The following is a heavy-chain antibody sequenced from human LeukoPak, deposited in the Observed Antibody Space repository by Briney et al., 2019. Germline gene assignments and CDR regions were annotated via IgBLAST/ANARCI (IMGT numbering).Heavy chain of an antibody. Sequence: SSGDYYWSWIRQPPGKGLEWVSGISWNSGSIGYADSVKGRFTISRDNAKNSLYLQMNSLRAEDTALYYCAKDMDYVWGSYRIDYWGQGTLVTVSS. CDR1: SSGDYY. V-gene: IGHV3-9*01. D-gene: IGHD3-16*02. CDR2: ISWNSGSI. CDR3: AKDMDYVWGSYRIDY. J-gene: IGHJ4*02.